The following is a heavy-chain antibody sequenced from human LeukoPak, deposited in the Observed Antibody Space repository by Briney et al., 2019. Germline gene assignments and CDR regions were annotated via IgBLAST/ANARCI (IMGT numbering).Heavy chain of an antibody. D-gene: IGHD3-16*01. CDR2: IYSGCST. CDR1: GFTVSSNY. Sequence: PGGSLRLSCAASGFTVSSNYMSWVRQAPGKGLEWVSVIYSGCSTYYADSVKGRFTISRDNPKNTLYLQMNSLRAEDTAVYYCVRAPSIRFWFDPWGQGTLVTVSS. J-gene: IGHJ5*02. V-gene: IGHV3-66*01. CDR3: VRAPSIRFWFDP.